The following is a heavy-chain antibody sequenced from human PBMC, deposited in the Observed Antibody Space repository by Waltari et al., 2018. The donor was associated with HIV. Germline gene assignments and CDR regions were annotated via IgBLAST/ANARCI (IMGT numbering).Heavy chain of an antibody. CDR2: IKQDGSEE. Sequence: EVQLVESGEGLVQPGGSLRLSCAASGFTFSSYWMSWVRQAPGKGVGWVANIKQDGSEEFYVDSVKGRFTISRDNAKNSLFLQMNSLRGEDTAVYYCARDWGRYWGQGTLVTVSS. V-gene: IGHV3-7*01. D-gene: IGHD3-16*01. CDR1: GFTFSSYW. CDR3: ARDWGRY. J-gene: IGHJ4*02.